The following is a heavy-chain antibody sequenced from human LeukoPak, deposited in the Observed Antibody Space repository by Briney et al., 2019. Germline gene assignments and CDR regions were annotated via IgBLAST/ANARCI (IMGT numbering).Heavy chain of an antibody. D-gene: IGHD6-6*01. CDR1: GYTFTSYD. CDR2: MNPNSGNT. V-gene: IGHV1-8*03. J-gene: IGHJ4*02. CDR3: ARSLAARRGVDY. Sequence: AAVKVSCKSSGYTFTSYDINWVRQATGQGLEWMGWMNPNSGNTGYAQKFQGRVTITRNTSISTAYMELSSLRSEDTAVYDCARSLAARRGVDYWGQGTLVTVSS.